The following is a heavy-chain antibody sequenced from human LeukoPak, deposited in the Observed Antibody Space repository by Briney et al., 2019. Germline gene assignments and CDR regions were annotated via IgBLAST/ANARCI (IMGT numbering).Heavy chain of an antibody. CDR1: GFTFSSYA. D-gene: IGHD3-10*01. V-gene: IGHV3-23*01. CDR2: ISGSGGST. CDR3: AKDLGGSDAFDI. Sequence: GGSLRLSYAASGFTFSSYAMSWVRQAPGKGLEWVSAISGSGGSTYYADSVKGRFTISRDNSKNTLYLQMNSLRAEDTAVYYCAKDLGGSDAFDIWGQGTMVTVSS. J-gene: IGHJ3*02.